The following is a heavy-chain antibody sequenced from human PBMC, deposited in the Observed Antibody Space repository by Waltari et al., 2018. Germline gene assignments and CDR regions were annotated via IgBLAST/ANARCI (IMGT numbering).Heavy chain of an antibody. D-gene: IGHD2-2*01. V-gene: IGHV4-39*01. CDR2: IYYSGST. CDR3: ARHGAGIPAAKVVGYFDY. J-gene: IGHJ4*02. Sequence: QLQLQESGPGLVKPSETLSLTCTVSGGSISSSSYYWGWIRQPPGKGLEWIGSIYYSGSTYHNPALKSRVTISVDTSKNQFSLKLRSVTAADTAVYYCARHGAGIPAAKVVGYFDYWGQGTLVTVSS. CDR1: GGSISSSSYY.